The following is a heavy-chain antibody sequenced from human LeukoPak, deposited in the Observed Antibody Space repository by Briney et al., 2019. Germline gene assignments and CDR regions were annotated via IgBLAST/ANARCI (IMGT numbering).Heavy chain of an antibody. D-gene: IGHD3-16*02. J-gene: IGHJ3*02. Sequence: GFLRLSCATSGFTFSSYWIHLVRQAPGKGLVWVSAISCSGGSTYYADSVKGRFTISRDNSKNTLYLQMNSLRAEDTAVYYCAKDPYDYVWGSYRLDAFDIWGQGTMVTVSS. CDR2: ISCSGGST. V-gene: IGHV3-23*01. CDR1: GFTFSSYW. CDR3: AKDPYDYVWGSYRLDAFDI.